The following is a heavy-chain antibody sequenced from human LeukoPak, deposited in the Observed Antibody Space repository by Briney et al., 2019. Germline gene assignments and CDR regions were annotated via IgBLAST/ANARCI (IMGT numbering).Heavy chain of an antibody. D-gene: IGHD6-19*01. CDR3: ARAVDLAVAGTGFDY. CDR1: GYTFTSYG. CDR2: ISAYNGNT. V-gene: IGHV1-18*01. J-gene: IGHJ4*02. Sequence: VASVKVPCKASGYTFTSYGISWVRQAPGQGLEWMGWISAYNGNTNYAQKLQGRVTMTTDTSTSTAYMELRSLRSDDTAVYYCARAVDLAVAGTGFDYWGRGTLVTVSS.